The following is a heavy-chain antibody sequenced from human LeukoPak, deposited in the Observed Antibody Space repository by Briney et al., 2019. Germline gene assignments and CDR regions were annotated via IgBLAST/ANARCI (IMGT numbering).Heavy chain of an antibody. D-gene: IGHD3-22*01. CDR1: GYTFTGYY. CDR2: INPNSGGT. CDR3: ARPYYDSSGYSIFDY. V-gene: IGHV1-2*02. J-gene: IGHJ4*02. Sequence: ASVKVSCKASGYTFTGYYMHWVRQAPGQGLEWMGWINPNSGGTSYAQKFQGRVTMTRDTSISTAYMELSRLRSDDTAVYYCARPYYDSSGYSIFDYWGQGTLVTVSS.